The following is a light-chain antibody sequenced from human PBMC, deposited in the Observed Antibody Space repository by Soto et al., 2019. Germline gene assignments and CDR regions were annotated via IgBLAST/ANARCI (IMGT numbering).Light chain of an antibody. CDR1: QSVLYSSNKKNY. CDR3: QQYYSTPFT. J-gene: IGKJ3*01. Sequence: DIVMTQSPDSLAVSLGERATINCESSQSVLYSSNKKNYLAWYHQKPGQPPKLLIYWASTRESGVPDRFSGSGSGTDFTLTISSLQAEDVAVYYCQQYYSTPFTFGPGTKVDIK. V-gene: IGKV4-1*01. CDR2: WAS.